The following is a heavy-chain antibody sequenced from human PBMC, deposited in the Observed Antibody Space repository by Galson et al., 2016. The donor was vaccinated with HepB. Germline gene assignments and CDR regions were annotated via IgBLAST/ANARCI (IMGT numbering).Heavy chain of an antibody. CDR2: IRYTGTT. CDR1: GGDINYYF. Sequence: SETLSLTCIVPGGDINYYFWTWMRQSPGKSLEWIGNIRYTGTTDYHPSLQSRASISLDRTYSRFSLTLRSMTAADTAVYYCARGNGWHDYWSQGCLVIVSS. J-gene: IGHJ4*02. V-gene: IGHV4-59*12. D-gene: IGHD2-15*01. CDR3: ARGNGWHDY.